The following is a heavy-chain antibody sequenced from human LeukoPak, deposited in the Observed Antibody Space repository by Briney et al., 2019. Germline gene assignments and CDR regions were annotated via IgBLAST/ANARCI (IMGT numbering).Heavy chain of an antibody. D-gene: IGHD1-1*01. CDR2: IYYSGST. CDR1: GGSISSGGYY. J-gene: IGHJ3*02. Sequence: SETLSLTCTVSGGSISSGGYYWSWIRQHPGKGLEWIGYIYYSGSTYYNPSLKSRVTISVDTSKNQFSLKLSSVTAADTAVYYCAGDGTGIDAFDIWGQGTMVTVSS. V-gene: IGHV4-31*03. CDR3: AGDGTGIDAFDI.